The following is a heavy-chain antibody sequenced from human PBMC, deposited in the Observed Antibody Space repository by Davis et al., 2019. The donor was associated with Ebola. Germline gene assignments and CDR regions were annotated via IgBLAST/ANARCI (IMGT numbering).Heavy chain of an antibody. V-gene: IGHV1-18*01. J-gene: IGHJ6*02. CDR1: GYTFTSYG. CDR2: ISAYNGNT. D-gene: IGHD2-8*01. CDR3: ARGPIVLMVYASRVGYYGMDV. Sequence: ASVKVSCKASGYTFTSYGISWVRQATGQGLEWMGWISAYNGNTNYAQKLQGRVTMTTDTSTSTAYMELRSLRSDDTAVYYCARGPIVLMVYASRVGYYGMDVWGQGTTVTVSS.